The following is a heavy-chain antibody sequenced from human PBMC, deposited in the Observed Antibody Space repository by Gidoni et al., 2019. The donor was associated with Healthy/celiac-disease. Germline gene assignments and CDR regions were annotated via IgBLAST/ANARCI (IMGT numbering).Heavy chain of an antibody. J-gene: IGHJ6*02. D-gene: IGHD3-3*01. CDR3: ARRAHGSGYWGEYGMDV. CDR2: INHSGST. V-gene: IGHV4-34*01. CDR1: GGSFSGYS. Sequence: QVQLQQWGAGLLKPSETLSLTCAVYGGSFSGYSWSWIRQPPGKGLGWIGEINHSGSTNYNPSLKSRVTISVDTSKNQFSLKLSSVTAADTAVYYCARRAHGSGYWGEYGMDVWGQGTTVTVSS.